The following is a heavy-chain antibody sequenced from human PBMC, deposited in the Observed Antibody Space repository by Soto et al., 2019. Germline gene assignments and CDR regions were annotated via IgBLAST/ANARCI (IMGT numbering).Heavy chain of an antibody. J-gene: IGHJ4*02. Sequence: GGSLRLSCTASGFTFGDYAMSWVRQAPGKGLEWVGFIRSKAYGGTTEYAASVKGRFTISRDDSKSIAYLQMNSLKTEDTAVYYCTRERYYGSGSYYSVRRYYFDYWGQGTLVTVSS. V-gene: IGHV3-49*04. CDR3: TRERYYGSGSYYSVRRYYFDY. CDR2: IRSKAYGGTT. D-gene: IGHD3-10*01. CDR1: GFTFGDYA.